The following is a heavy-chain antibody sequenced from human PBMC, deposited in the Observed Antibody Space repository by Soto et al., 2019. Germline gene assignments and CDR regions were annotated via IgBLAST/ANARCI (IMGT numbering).Heavy chain of an antibody. CDR3: ARPAGHYDSSGYYHQAYFAY. CDR1: GYSFCSHW. J-gene: IGHJ4*02. V-gene: IGHV5-51*01. D-gene: IGHD3-22*01. CDR2: IYPDYSET. Sequence: GESLKISCKGSGYSFCSHWIGWVRQVPGKGLEWMGIIYPDYSETRYSPSFQGQVTISADKSISTAYLQWSSLKASDTAMYYCARPAGHYDSSGYYHQAYFAYWGQGTLVTVSS.